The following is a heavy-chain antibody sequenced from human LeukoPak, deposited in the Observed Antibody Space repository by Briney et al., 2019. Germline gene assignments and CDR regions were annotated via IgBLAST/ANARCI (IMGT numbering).Heavy chain of an antibody. V-gene: IGHV3-30*18. J-gene: IGHJ4*02. CDR3: ANSIAASPFDY. Sequence: PGGSLRLSCAASGFTFSSYGMHWVRQAPGKGLEWVAVISYDGSNKYYADSVKGRFTISRDNSKNTLYLQMNSLRAEDTAVYYCANSIAASPFDYWGQGTLVTVSS. D-gene: IGHD6-6*01. CDR2: ISYDGSNK. CDR1: GFTFSSYG.